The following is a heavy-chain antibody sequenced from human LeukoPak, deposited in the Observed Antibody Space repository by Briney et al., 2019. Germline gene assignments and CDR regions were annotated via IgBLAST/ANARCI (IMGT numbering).Heavy chain of an antibody. CDR2: IRYDGSTK. CDR1: GFTFSSYS. V-gene: IGHV3-30*02. CDR3: AKRYYDTSGYYSLGY. D-gene: IGHD3-22*01. J-gene: IGHJ4*02. Sequence: GGSLRLSCAASGFTFSSYSMNRVRQAPGKGLEWVAFIRYDGSTKYYADSVKGRFTISRDNSKNTLYLQMGSLRAEDTAVYYCAKRYYDTSGYYSLGYWGQGTLVTVSS.